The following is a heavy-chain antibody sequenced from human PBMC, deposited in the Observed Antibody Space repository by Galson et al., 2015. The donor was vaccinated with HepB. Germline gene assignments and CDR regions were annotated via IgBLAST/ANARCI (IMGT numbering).Heavy chain of an antibody. CDR3: ASGSDFDWSCGFDY. CDR2: IVVGSGNT. D-gene: IGHD3-9*01. J-gene: IGHJ4*02. V-gene: IGHV1-58*02. CDR1: GFTFTSSA. Sequence: SVKVSCKASGFTFTSSAMQWVRKARGQRLEWIGWIVVGSGNTNYAQKFQERVTITRDMSTSTAYMELSSLRSEDTAVYYCASGSDFDWSCGFDYWGQGTLVTVSS.